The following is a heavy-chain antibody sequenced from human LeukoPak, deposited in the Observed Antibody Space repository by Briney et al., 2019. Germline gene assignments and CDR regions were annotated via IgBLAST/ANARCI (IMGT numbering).Heavy chain of an antibody. CDR2: LYRVGDT. CDR1: GFTVSSSF. Sequence: GGSLRLSCAASGFTVSSSFMSWVRQAPGKGLEWVAVLYRVGDTYYRDSVKGRFTISRDNSKNTLYLQMGSLRAEDMAVYYCARGGYYDSSGYSQLWYWGQGTLVTVSS. V-gene: IGHV3-66*01. CDR3: ARGGYYDSSGYSQLWY. D-gene: IGHD3-22*01. J-gene: IGHJ4*02.